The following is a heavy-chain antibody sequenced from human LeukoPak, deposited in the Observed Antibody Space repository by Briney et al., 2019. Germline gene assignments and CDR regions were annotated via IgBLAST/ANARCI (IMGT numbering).Heavy chain of an antibody. D-gene: IGHD3-22*01. CDR2: IYSGGTI. CDR3: AREGSYDGSTMWYFDY. J-gene: IGHJ4*02. V-gene: IGHV3-53*01. CDR1: GFTVSSNY. Sequence: PGGSLRLSRAASGFTVSSNYMAWVRQAPGKGLEWVSVIYSGGTIYYADSVKGRFTISRDNSKNTLYLQMNSLRAEDTAVYYCAREGSYDGSTMWYFDYWGQGTLVTVSS.